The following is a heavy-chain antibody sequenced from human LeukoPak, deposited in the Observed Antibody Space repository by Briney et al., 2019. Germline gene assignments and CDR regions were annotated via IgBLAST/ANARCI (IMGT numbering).Heavy chain of an antibody. D-gene: IGHD2-2*01. J-gene: IGHJ4*02. CDR2: MNPNSGNT. CDR3: ARVLRCSSTSCDDY. Sequence: ASVKVSCKASGYTFTNYDINWVRQATGQGLEWVGWMNPNSGNTVYAQKFQGRVTITRNTSISTAYMELSSLRSEDTAVYYCARVLRCSSTSCDDYWGQGTLVTVSS. V-gene: IGHV1-8*03. CDR1: GYTFTNYD.